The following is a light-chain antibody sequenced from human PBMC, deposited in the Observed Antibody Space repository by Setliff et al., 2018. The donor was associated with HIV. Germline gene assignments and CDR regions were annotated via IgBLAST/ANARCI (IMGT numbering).Light chain of an antibody. CDR3: QVWDRNTGHRV. Sequence: SYELTQPPSVPVAPGQTATISCGGNNIESKSVHWYQQKPGLAPVLIIYSDANRPSGTPARFSGSNSGNTASLTISRVEAGDEADYYCQVWDRNTGHRVFGTGTQLTVL. CDR1: NIESKS. J-gene: IGLJ1*01. V-gene: IGLV3-21*04. CDR2: SDA.